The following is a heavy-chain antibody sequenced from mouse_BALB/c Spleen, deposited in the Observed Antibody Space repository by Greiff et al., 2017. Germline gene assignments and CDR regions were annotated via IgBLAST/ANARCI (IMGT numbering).Heavy chain of an antibody. CDR3: ARSIDDSNDPAMDY. D-gene: IGHD2-12*01. CDR1: GFTFSSFG. V-gene: IGHV5-17*02. J-gene: IGHJ4*01. Sequence: EVQVVESGGGLVQPGGSRKLSCEASGFTFSSFGMHWVRQAPEKGLEWVAYISSGSSTIYYADTVKGRSTITRDNPKNTLFLQMTSLMSEDTAMYYCARSIDDSNDPAMDYGGQGTSVTVSS. CDR2: ISSGSSTI.